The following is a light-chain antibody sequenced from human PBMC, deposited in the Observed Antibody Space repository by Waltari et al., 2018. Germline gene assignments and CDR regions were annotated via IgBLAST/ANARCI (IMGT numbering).Light chain of an antibody. Sequence: EIVFPPSPGTLSLSPGERATLSCRASQSVSRALAWYQQKPGQAPRLLIYGTSNRATGIPDRFSGSGSGTDFSLTISRLEPEDVAVYFCQHYVRLPATFGQGTKVEIK. CDR1: QSVSRA. J-gene: IGKJ1*01. CDR3: QHYVRLPAT. V-gene: IGKV3-20*01. CDR2: GTS.